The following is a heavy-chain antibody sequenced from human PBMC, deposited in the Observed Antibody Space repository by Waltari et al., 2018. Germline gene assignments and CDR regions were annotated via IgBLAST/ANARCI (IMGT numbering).Heavy chain of an antibody. D-gene: IGHD1-26*01. Sequence: QVQLVQSGAEVKTPGSSVQVSCKASGGTFSSYAISWVRKAPGQGLEWMGRIIPIFGTANYAQKFQGRVTMTADKSTSTAYMELSSLRAEDTAVYYCARAKAGPPGNYWGQGTLVTVSS. J-gene: IGHJ4*02. CDR2: IIPIFGTA. V-gene: IGHV1-69*08. CDR3: ARAKAGPPGNY. CDR1: GGTFSSYA.